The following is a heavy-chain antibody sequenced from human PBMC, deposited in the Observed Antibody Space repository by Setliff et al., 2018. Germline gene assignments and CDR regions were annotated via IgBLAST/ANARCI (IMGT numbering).Heavy chain of an antibody. J-gene: IGHJ4*02. CDR3: AARCSSTSCRYYYGSGSSVPFDY. Sequence: VASVKVSCKASGGTFSSYAISWVRQAPGQGLEWMGGIIPMFGTANYAQKFQGRVTITADESTSTACMELSSLRSEDTAVYYCAARCSSTSCRYYYGSGSSVPFDYWGQGTLVTVSS. D-gene: IGHD3-10*01. V-gene: IGHV1-69*13. CDR2: IIPMFGTA. CDR1: GGTFSSYA.